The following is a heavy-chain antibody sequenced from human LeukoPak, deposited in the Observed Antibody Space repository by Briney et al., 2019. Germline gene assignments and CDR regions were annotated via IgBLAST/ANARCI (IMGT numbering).Heavy chain of an antibody. J-gene: IGHJ4*02. Sequence: SETLSLTCAVYGGSFSGYYWSWIRQPPGKGLEWIGEINHSGSTNYNPSLKSRVTISVDTSKNQFSLKLSSVTAADTAVYYCARRGRYSGYVFDYWGQGTLVTVSS. CDR1: GGSFSGYY. D-gene: IGHD5-12*01. CDR3: ARRGRYSGYVFDY. CDR2: INHSGST. V-gene: IGHV4-34*01.